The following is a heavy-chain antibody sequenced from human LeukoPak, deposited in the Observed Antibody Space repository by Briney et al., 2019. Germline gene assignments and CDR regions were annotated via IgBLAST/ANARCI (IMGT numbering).Heavy chain of an antibody. CDR1: GFTFSSYA. CDR3: TRYNNDHFDY. CDR2: IAYDGSRA. J-gene: IGHJ4*02. Sequence: GGSLRLSCAASGFTFSSYAMSWVRQAPGKGLEWVAVIAYDGSRAFYADSVKGRFTISRDNSKNTMSVQMDDLRAEDTAVYYCTRYNNDHFDYWGQGTLVTVSS. D-gene: IGHD1-14*01. V-gene: IGHV3-33*08.